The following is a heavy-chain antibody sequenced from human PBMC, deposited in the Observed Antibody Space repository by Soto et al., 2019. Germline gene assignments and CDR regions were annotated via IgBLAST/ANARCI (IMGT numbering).Heavy chain of an antibody. CDR3: ARDYYDSSGYYYAYYGMDV. CDR1: GGTFSSYA. V-gene: IGHV1-69*13. CDR2: IIPIFGTA. Sequence: SVKVSCKASGGTFSSYAISWVRQAPGQGLEWMGGIIPIFGTANYAQKFQGRVTITADESTSTAYMELSSLRSEDTAVYYCARDYYDSSGYYYAYYGMDVWGQATTVTVSS. J-gene: IGHJ6*02. D-gene: IGHD3-22*01.